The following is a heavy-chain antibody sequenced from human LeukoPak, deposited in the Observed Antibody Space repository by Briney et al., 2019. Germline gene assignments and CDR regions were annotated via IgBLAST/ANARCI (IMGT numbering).Heavy chain of an antibody. CDR1: GFTLSSYA. CDR2: ISVSGNT. Sequence: PGGSLRLSCAASGFTLSSYAMSWVRQGPGKGLEWVSAISVSGNTYHADSVKGRFTISRDSSKNTLYLQMNSLRAEDTAVYYCARVLRYCSGGNCYSGGLGYMDVWGKGTTVTIS. CDR3: ARVLRYCSGGNCYSGGLGYMDV. D-gene: IGHD2-15*01. V-gene: IGHV3-23*01. J-gene: IGHJ6*03.